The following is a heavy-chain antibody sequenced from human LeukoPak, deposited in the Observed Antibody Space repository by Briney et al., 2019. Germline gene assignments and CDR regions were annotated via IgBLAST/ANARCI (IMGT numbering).Heavy chain of an antibody. Sequence: PGGSLRLSCAASGFTFSSYGMHWVRQAPGKGLEWVAFMRYDGSNKYYADSVKGRFTISRDNSKNTLYLQMNSLRAEDTAVYYCVRDTGHPIIYWGQGTLVTVSS. J-gene: IGHJ4*02. D-gene: IGHD1-14*01. CDR2: MRYDGSNK. CDR1: GFTFSSYG. CDR3: VRDTGHPIIY. V-gene: IGHV3-30*02.